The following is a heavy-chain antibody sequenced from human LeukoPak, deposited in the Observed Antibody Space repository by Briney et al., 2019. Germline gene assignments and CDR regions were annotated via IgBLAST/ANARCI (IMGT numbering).Heavy chain of an antibody. Sequence: GGSLRLSCAGSGFRFSGYAMSWVRQAPGKGLDWVSTISGSGDTTYYADSVKGRFAISRDNAKNTLDLQMNSLTAEDTAVYYCAKGSAYYDFYYMVVCGKGTTVTVSS. J-gene: IGHJ6*03. CDR1: GFRFSGYA. CDR2: ISGSGDTT. CDR3: AKGSAYYDFYYMVV. V-gene: IGHV3-23*01.